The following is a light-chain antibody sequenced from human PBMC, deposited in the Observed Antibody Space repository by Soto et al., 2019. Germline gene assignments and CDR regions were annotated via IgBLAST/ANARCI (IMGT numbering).Light chain of an antibody. CDR3: QTWGPGPWV. V-gene: IGLV4-69*01. Sequence: QSVLTQSPSASASLGASVTLTCTLSSGHSNYAIAWHQQQPEKGPRYLMKLNSDGSHTKGDGIPDRFSGSSSGAERYLTIAILQSEDEADYYYQTWGPGPWVFGGGTKLTVL. CDR1: SGHSNYA. J-gene: IGLJ3*02. CDR2: LNSDGSH.